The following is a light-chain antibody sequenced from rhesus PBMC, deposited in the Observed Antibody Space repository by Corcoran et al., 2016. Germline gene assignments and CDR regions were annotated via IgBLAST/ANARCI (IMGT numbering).Light chain of an antibody. CDR3: SSYAGSNTYI. J-gene: IGLJ1*01. CDR2: EVS. CDR1: SSDIGGYNY. Sequence: QAALTPPRSVSGSPGQSVTISCTGTSSDIGGYNYVSWYQQHPGTAPKLMIYEVSKRPSGVSDRFSGSKSGNTASLTISGLQAEDESDYYCSSYAGSNTYIFGAGTRRTVL. V-gene: IGLV2-32*02.